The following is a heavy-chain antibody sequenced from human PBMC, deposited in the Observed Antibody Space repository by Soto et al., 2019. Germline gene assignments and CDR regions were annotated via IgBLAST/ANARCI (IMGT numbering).Heavy chain of an antibody. V-gene: IGHV3-48*03. CDR1: GFTFSIYE. J-gene: IGHJ6*02. CDR2: ISSSGSTI. D-gene: IGHD4-4*01. CDR3: ARMYSNYYYYGMDV. Sequence: GGSLRLSCAASGFTFSIYEMNWVRKAPGKGLEWVSYISSSGSTIYYADAVKGRFTSSRDNAKNSLYLQMNSLRAEDTAVYYCARMYSNYYYYGMDVWGQGTTVTVSS.